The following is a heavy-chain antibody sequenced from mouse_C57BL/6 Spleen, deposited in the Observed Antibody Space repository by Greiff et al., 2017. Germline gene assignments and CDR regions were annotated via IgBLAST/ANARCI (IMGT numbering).Heavy chain of an antibody. Sequence: VQLLESGAELVRPGASVTLSCKASGYTFTDYAMDWVKQRPGHGLEWIGAIDPATGGTDYNQKFKGKATLTADKSSSTAYMELRSLTSEDSAVYDVKKGYCAYWYFDVWGTGTTVTVSS. V-gene: IGHV1-15*01. CDR2: IDPATGGT. CDR1: GYTFTDYA. D-gene: IGHD2-3*01. J-gene: IGHJ1*03. CDR3: KKGYCAYWYFDV.